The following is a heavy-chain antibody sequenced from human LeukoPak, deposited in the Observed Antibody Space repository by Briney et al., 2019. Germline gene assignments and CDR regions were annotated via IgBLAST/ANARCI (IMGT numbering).Heavy chain of an antibody. Sequence: GGSLRLSCAASGFTFSSYAMSWVRQAPGKGLEWVSAISGSGGSTYYADSVKGRFTISRDNSKNTLYLQMNSLRAEDTAVYYCAKKKSYSGYAPPFDYWGQGTLVTVAS. CDR1: GFTFSSYA. CDR2: ISGSGGST. J-gene: IGHJ4*02. D-gene: IGHD5-12*01. V-gene: IGHV3-23*01. CDR3: AKKKSYSGYAPPFDY.